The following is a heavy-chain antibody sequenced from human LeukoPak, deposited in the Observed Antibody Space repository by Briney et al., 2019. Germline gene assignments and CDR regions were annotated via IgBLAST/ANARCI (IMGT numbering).Heavy chain of an antibody. CDR2: IRFDGGDK. D-gene: IGHD2-2*01. J-gene: IGHJ6*03. V-gene: IGHV3-30*02. Sequence: PGGSLRLSCVASGVTFGTYGLHWVRQAPGKGLEWVAFIRFDGGDKSYADSVKGRFTISRDNSKNTLYLQMNSLRVEDTAIYYCAKVLPLPFDYMDVWGKGTKVTVSS. CDR1: GVTFGTYG. CDR3: AKVLPLPFDYMDV.